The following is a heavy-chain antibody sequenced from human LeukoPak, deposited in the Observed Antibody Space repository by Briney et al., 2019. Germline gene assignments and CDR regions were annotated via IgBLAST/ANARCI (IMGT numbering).Heavy chain of an antibody. V-gene: IGHV4-34*01. Sequence: SETLSLTCAVYGGSFSGYYRSWIRQPPGKGLEWIGEINHSGSTNYNPSLKSRVTISVDTSKNQFSLKLSSVTAADTAVYYCARSQWLVTVDYWGQGTLVTVSS. CDR3: ARSQWLVTVDY. J-gene: IGHJ4*02. D-gene: IGHD6-19*01. CDR1: GGSFSGYY. CDR2: INHSGST.